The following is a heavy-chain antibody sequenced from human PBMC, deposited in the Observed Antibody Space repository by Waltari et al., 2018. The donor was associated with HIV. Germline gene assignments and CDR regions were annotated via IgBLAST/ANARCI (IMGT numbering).Heavy chain of an antibody. CDR3: AKAVGDTSGRYWGGDV. Sequence: EVQLVESGGGLVQPGGSLRLSCAGSGFTFSNYEMTWVRQAPGKGLGLISYISGGGTKSDADSVKGRFSISRDNAKNSLYLQMNSLRAEDTAVYYCAKAVGDTSGRYWGGDVWGQGTTVTVSS. D-gene: IGHD6-19*01. CDR1: GFTFSNYE. J-gene: IGHJ6*02. V-gene: IGHV3-48*03. CDR2: ISGGGTK.